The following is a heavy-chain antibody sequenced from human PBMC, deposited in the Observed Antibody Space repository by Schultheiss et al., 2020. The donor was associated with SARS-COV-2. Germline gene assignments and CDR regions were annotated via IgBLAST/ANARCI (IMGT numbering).Heavy chain of an antibody. J-gene: IGHJ6*02. Sequence: GESLKISCAASGFTFSSYGMHWVRQAPGKGLEWVAVIWYDGSNKYYADSVKGRFTISRDNSKNTLYLQMNSLRAEDTAVYYCARDRFEITMVRGVMFGKYYYYYGMDVWGQGTTVTVSS. V-gene: IGHV3-33*01. CDR1: GFTFSSYG. CDR3: ARDRFEITMVRGVMFGKYYYYYGMDV. CDR2: IWYDGSNK. D-gene: IGHD3-10*01.